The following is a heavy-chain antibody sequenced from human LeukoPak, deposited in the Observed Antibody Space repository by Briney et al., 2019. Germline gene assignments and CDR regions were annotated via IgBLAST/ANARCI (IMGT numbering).Heavy chain of an antibody. Sequence: GGSLRLSCAASGFTFGASAMHWVRQVPGKGLEWVSSISWNNGKIEYADSVNGRFIMSRDNAEGSVYLQMNRLREDDTALYYCAKDMGVRLEVHDALDFWGQGTLVTVSS. CDR2: ISWNNGKI. V-gene: IGHV3-9*01. CDR3: AKDMGVRLEVHDALDF. D-gene: IGHD3-22*01. J-gene: IGHJ3*01. CDR1: GFTFGASA.